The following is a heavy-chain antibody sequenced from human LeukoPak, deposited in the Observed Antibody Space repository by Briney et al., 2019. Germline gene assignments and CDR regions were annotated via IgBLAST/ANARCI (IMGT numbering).Heavy chain of an antibody. CDR1: GGSFSGYY. J-gene: IGHJ5*02. Sequence: SETLSLTCAVYGGSFSGYYWSWIRQPPGKGLEWIGEINHSGSTNYNPSLKSRVTISVDTSKNQFSLKLSSVTAADTAVYHCAREGSSWSNWFDPWGQGTLVTVSS. D-gene: IGHD6-13*01. CDR2: INHSGST. V-gene: IGHV4-34*01. CDR3: AREGSSWSNWFDP.